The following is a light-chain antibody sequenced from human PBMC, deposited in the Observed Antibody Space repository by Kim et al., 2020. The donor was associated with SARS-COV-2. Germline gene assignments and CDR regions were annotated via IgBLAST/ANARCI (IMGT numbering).Light chain of an antibody. Sequence: QSVTISCTGTSSDVGGYNYVAWYQQHPGKAPKLIIYDVSKRPSGVPDRFSGSKSGNTASLTISGLQAEDEADYYCCSYAGNSVVFGGGTQLTVL. J-gene: IGLJ2*01. CDR2: DVS. CDR3: CSYAGNSVV. V-gene: IGLV2-11*01. CDR1: SSDVGGYNY.